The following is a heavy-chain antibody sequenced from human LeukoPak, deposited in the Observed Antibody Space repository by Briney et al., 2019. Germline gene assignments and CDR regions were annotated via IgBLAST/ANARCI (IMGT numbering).Heavy chain of an antibody. J-gene: IGHJ4*02. CDR1: GFTFSDYY. CDR2: ISSSRRYT. D-gene: IGHD2-2*01. V-gene: IGHV3-11*05. CDR3: AREGHCSSTRCYADFDY. Sequence: GGSLRLSCAASGFTFSDYYMSWIRQAPGKGLEWVSYISSSRRYTNYADSVKGRFTISRDNAKNSLYLQMNSLRAEDTAVYYCAREGHCSSTRCYADFDYWGQGTLVTVSS.